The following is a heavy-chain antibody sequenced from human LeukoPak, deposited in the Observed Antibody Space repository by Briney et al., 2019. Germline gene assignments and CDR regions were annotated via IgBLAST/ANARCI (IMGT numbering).Heavy chain of an antibody. D-gene: IGHD2-15*01. CDR2: INHSGST. Sequence: SETLSLTCAVYGGSFSGYYWSWIRQPPGKGLEWLGEINHSGSTNYNPFLKSRVTISVDTSKNQFSLKLSSVTAADTAVYYCARGFRGSWNNWFDPWGQGTLVTVSS. V-gene: IGHV4-34*01. CDR3: ARGFRGSWNNWFDP. J-gene: IGHJ5*02. CDR1: GGSFSGYY.